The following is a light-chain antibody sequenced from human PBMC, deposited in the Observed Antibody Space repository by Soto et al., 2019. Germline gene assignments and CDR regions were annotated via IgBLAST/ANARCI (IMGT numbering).Light chain of an antibody. Sequence: QSALTQPPSVSGSPGQSVTISCTGTSSDVGSYNRVSWYQQPPGTATKLRIYEVNNRPSGVPDRFSGSKSGNTVSLSITGLQAEDEADYYCNSYTSSSTYVFGTGTKVTVL. J-gene: IGLJ1*01. CDR2: EVN. V-gene: IGLV2-18*02. CDR3: NSYTSSSTYV. CDR1: SSDVGSYNR.